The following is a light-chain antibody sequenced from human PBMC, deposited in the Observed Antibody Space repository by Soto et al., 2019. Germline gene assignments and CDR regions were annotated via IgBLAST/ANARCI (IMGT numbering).Light chain of an antibody. V-gene: IGKV3-20*01. Sequence: EIVLTHSPGTLSLSPGERATLSCRASQSVSSNYITWYQQKPGQAPRRLIFGASSRATGIPDRFSGSGSGTDFTLTISRLEPEDFAVYYCQQYGSSPSTFGQGSVVDIK. CDR2: GAS. CDR1: QSVSSNY. J-gene: IGKJ1*01. CDR3: QQYGSSPST.